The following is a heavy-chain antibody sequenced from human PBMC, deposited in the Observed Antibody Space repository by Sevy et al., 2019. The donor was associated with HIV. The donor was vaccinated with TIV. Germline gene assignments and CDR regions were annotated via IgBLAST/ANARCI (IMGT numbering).Heavy chain of an antibody. J-gene: IGHJ4*02. CDR2: IYYSGST. Sequence: SETLSLTCTVSSGSISSSSYYWGWIRQPPGKGLEWIGSIYYSGSTYYNPSLKSRVTISVDTSKNQFSLKLSSVTAADTAVYYCARLLYSSSSLDYWGQGTLVTVSS. V-gene: IGHV4-39*01. CDR1: SGSISSSSYY. D-gene: IGHD6-6*01. CDR3: ARLLYSSSSLDY.